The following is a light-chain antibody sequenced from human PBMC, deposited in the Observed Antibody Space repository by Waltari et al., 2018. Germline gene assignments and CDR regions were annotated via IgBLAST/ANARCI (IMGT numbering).Light chain of an antibody. J-gene: IGLJ1*01. Sequence: QSALPQPASVSGSPGQSLTISCTGTSSDVGSYNYVSRYQQHPGKAPRLLIYDVSYRPSGISDRFSGSKSGNVASLTISGLQAEDEADYYCSSFTGTSTLFGTGTEVTVL. CDR1: SSDVGSYNY. CDR3: SSFTGTSTL. V-gene: IGLV2-14*03. CDR2: DVS.